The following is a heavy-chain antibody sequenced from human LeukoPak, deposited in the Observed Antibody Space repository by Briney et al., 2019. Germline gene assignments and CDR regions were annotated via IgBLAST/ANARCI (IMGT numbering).Heavy chain of an antibody. CDR1: GYTFTGYY. CDR2: INPNSGGT. D-gene: IGHD4-17*01. V-gene: IGHV1-2*02. CDR3: AREPDYGDFALPDY. J-gene: IGHJ4*02. Sequence: ASVKVSCKSSGYTFTGYYIHWVRQAPAQGLEWMGRINPNSGGTSYAQKFQGRVTVTRDTSITTAYMELSRLRSDDTAVYYCAREPDYGDFALPDYWGQGTLVTVSS.